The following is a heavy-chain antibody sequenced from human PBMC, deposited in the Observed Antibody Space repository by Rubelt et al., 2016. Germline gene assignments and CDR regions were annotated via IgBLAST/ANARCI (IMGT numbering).Heavy chain of an antibody. Sequence: QLQLQEAGPGLVKPSETLSLTCTVSGGSISSYYWNWIRQPPGKGLEWIGYIYSSGSTHYNPSLRGRVTISVDTAKNQFSLRLNSGTTADTAGYSWARGLWGSASGPFDIWGLGTMVTVSS. CDR2: IYSSGST. V-gene: IGHV4-59*01. J-gene: IGHJ3*02. CDR1: GGSISSYY. D-gene: IGHD1-26*01. CDR3: ARGLWGSASGPFDI.